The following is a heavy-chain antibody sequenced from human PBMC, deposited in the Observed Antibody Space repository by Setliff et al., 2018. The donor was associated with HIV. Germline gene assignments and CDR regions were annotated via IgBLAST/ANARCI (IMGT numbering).Heavy chain of an antibody. J-gene: IGHJ5*02. CDR2: VYYDGST. D-gene: IGHD1-20*01. V-gene: IGHV4-61*05. CDR1: GGSISGSNYV. Sequence: SETLSLTCTVYGGSISGSNYVWGWIRQTPRKGLEWIGYVYYDGSTKHNPSLESRVTISVDTSENQFSLKLSSVTAADTAVYYCARGISTNTYWHGAPYNWFDPWGQGTLVTVSS. CDR3: ARGISTNTYWHGAPYNWFDP.